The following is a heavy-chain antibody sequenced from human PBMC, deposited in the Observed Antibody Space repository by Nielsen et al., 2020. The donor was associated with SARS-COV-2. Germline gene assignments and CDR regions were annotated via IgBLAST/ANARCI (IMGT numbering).Heavy chain of an antibody. J-gene: IGHJ4*02. Sequence: GESLKISCAASGFTFSSYGMHWVRQAPGKGLEWVAVISYDGSNKYYADSVKGRFTISRDNSKNTLYLQMNSLRAEDTAVYYCARETGYWGQGTLVTVSS. CDR2: ISYDGSNK. D-gene: IGHD3-9*01. CDR3: ARETGY. CDR1: GFTFSSYG. V-gene: IGHV3-30*03.